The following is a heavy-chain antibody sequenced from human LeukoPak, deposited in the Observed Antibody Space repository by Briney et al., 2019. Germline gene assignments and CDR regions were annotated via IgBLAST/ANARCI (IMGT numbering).Heavy chain of an antibody. J-gene: IGHJ4*02. V-gene: IGHV3-21*01. CDR2: IRSYSSYI. D-gene: IGHD6-13*01. Sequence: GGSLRLSCVASGFTFETYNMNWVRQAPGKGLEWVASIRSYSSYIHYGDSVKGRFTISRDDAKKSVYLQMNSLRAEDTAVYYCARDPTHGIAAAGFDYWGQGTLVTVSS. CDR1: GFTFETYN. CDR3: ARDPTHGIAAAGFDY.